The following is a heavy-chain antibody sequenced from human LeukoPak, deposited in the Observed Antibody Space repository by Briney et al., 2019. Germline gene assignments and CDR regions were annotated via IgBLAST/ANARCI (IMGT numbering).Heavy chain of an antibody. CDR1: GFTFSSYS. CDR3: ARALYSGSYLFDY. V-gene: IGHV3-21*01. Sequence: GGSLRLSCAASGFTFSSYSMNWVRQAPGKGLEWVSSISSSSSYIYYADSVKGRFTISRGNAKNSLYLQMNSLRAEDTAVYYCARALYSGSYLFDYWGQGTLVTVSS. J-gene: IGHJ4*02. CDR2: ISSSSSYI. D-gene: IGHD1-26*01.